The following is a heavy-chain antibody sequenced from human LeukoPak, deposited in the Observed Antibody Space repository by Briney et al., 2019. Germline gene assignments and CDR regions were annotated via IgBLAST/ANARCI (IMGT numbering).Heavy chain of an antibody. J-gene: IGHJ3*02. D-gene: IGHD3-3*01. CDR2: IYYSGST. CDR1: GGSISSYY. CDR3: ASGRVLLFLEWLPHPFDI. Sequence: SETLSLTCTVSGGSISSYYWSWIRQPPGKGLEWIWYIYYSGSTNYNPSLKSRVTISVDTSKNQFSLKLSSVTAADTAVYYCASGRVLLFLEWLPHPFDIWGQGTMVTVSS. V-gene: IGHV4-59*01.